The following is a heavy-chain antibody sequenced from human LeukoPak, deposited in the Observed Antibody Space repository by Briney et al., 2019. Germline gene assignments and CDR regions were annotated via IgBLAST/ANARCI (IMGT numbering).Heavy chain of an antibody. CDR3: AKDARRSSGWWFFDH. V-gene: IGHV3-23*01. CDR2: VSNSGGSA. D-gene: IGHD6-19*01. CDR1: GFAFSSYA. J-gene: IGHJ4*02. Sequence: GGSLRLSCAASGFAFSSYAMSWIRQAPGKGLEWVSTVSNSGGSAFYADSVKGRFTISRDNSKDTLYLQMNSLRAEDTAVYYCAKDARRSSGWWFFDHWGQGTLVTVSS.